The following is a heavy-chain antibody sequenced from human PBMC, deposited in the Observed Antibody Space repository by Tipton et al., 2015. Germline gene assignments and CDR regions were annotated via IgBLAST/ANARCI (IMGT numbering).Heavy chain of an antibody. V-gene: IGHV6-1*01. D-gene: IGHD6-13*01. Sequence: PGLVKPSQTLSLTCSISGDSVSSNTAAWHWIRQPPSRGLEWLGRTYYRSNWNNDYAVSVKSRITITPDTSKNQFTLHLNSVTPDDTAMYYCARGAQHSTWSWGQGTLVTVSS. J-gene: IGHJ5*02. CDR2: TYYRSNWNN. CDR3: ARGAQHSTWS. CDR1: GDSVSSNTAA.